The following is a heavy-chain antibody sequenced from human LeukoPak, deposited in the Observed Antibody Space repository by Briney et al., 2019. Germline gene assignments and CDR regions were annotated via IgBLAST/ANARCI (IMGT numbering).Heavy chain of an antibody. CDR2: ISGTTSGT. D-gene: IGHD3-9*01. CDR3: AREGDILTGYDY. Sequence: PGGSLRLSCAASGFTFSTCAMSWVRQAPGKGLEWVSGISGTTSGTYYADSVKGRFTISRDNSKNTLYLQMNGLRAEDTAVYYCAREGDILTGYDYWGQGTLVTVSS. J-gene: IGHJ4*02. V-gene: IGHV3-23*01. CDR1: GFTFSTCA.